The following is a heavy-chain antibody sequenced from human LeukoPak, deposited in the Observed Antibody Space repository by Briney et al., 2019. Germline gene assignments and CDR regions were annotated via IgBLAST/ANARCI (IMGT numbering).Heavy chain of an antibody. CDR1: GASISSGGYY. J-gene: IGHJ4*02. CDR2: IYTTGST. CDR3: ARGTPLMDY. D-gene: IGHD3-16*01. V-gene: IGHV4-61*02. Sequence: PSETLSLTCTVSGASISSGGYYWSWVRQPAGKGVEWIGRIYTTGSTDYNPSFKSRVTISVDTSKNQFSLKLNSVTAADTAVYYCARGTPLMDYWGQGILVTISS.